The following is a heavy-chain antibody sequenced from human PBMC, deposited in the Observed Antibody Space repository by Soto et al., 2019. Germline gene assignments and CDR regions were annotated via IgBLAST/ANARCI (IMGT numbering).Heavy chain of an antibody. CDR1: GFTFSSYS. CDR2: ISSSSSYI. D-gene: IGHD2-15*01. CDR3: ARESEVAATGVLYYYMDV. J-gene: IGHJ6*03. Sequence: EVQLVESGGGLVKPGGSLRLSCAASGFTFSSYSMNWVRQAPGKGLEWVSSISSSSSYIYYADSVKGRFTISRDNAKNSLYLQINSLRAEDTAVYYCARESEVAATGVLYYYMDVWGKGTTVTVSS. V-gene: IGHV3-21*01.